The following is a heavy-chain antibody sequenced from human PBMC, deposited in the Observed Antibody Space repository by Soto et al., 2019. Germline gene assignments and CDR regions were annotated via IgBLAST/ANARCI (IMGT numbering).Heavy chain of an antibody. CDR3: ARIGAYCGGDCCYDY. J-gene: IGHJ4*02. D-gene: IGHD2-21*02. CDR2: IFSNDEK. V-gene: IGHV2-26*01. CDR1: GFSLSNARMG. Sequence: QVTLKESGPVLVKHTETLTLTCTVSGFSLSNARMGVSWIRQPPGKALEWLAHIFSNDEKSYSTSLKSRLTISKDTSKSQVVLTMTNMDPVDTATYYCARIGAYCGGDCCYDYWGQGTLVTVSS.